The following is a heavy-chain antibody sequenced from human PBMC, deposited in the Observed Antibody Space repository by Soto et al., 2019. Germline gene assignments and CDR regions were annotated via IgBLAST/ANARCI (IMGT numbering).Heavy chain of an antibody. D-gene: IGHD6-13*01. V-gene: IGHV3-7*05. Sequence: EVQLVESGGTLVQPGGSLRLSCEGSGFAFGSYWMTWVRQAPGKGLEWVANIRGDVSKKSYLDSVSGRFTIFRDNAENSLYLQMNSLRDEDTALYYCARDVSPGSSSMYLDAFDIWGQGTMVTVSS. CDR2: IRGDVSKK. J-gene: IGHJ3*02. CDR3: ARDVSPGSSSMYLDAFDI. CDR1: GFAFGSYW.